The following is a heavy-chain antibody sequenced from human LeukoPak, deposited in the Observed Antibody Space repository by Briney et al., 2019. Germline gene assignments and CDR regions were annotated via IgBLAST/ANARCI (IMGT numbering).Heavy chain of an antibody. CDR1: GGSISIIHLY. J-gene: IGHJ4*02. Sequence: SETLSLTCTVSGGSISIIHLYWGWIRQPPGKGLEWIGSILYSGVTYYNPSLESRLTISVDPSKTQLSLKLTSVTAADTAVYFCARLLSGKTAYWGQGALITVSS. CDR3: ARLLSGKTAY. V-gene: IGHV4-39*01. D-gene: IGHD3-10*01. CDR2: ILYSGVT.